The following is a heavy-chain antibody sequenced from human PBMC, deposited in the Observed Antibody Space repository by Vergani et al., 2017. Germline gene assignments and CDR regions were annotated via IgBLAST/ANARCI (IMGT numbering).Heavy chain of an antibody. CDR3: ARGQQSPTY. CDR2: ISNSGSNI. Sequence: AASGFTFSSYAMSWVRQAPGKGLEWVSYISNSGSNINYADSVKGRFTVSRDNAKNSLYLQMNSLRAEDTAVYYCARGQQSPTYWGQGTLVTVSS. J-gene: IGHJ4*02. D-gene: IGHD4-11*01. CDR1: GFTFSSYA. V-gene: IGHV3-48*04.